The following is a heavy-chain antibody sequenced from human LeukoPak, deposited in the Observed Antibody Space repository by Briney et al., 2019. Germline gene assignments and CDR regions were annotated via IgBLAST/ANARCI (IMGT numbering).Heavy chain of an antibody. V-gene: IGHV3-9*01. CDR2: ISWNSGSI. CDR3: ARGSYFDY. D-gene: IGHD3-16*01. J-gene: IGHJ4*02. CDR1: GFTFYEYA. Sequence: PGGSLRLSCAASGFTFYEYAMHWVRQAPGKGLEWGSGISWNSGSIDYADSVKGRFTISRDNAKNSLYLQMNSLRAEDTALYYCARGSYFDYWGQGTLVTVSS.